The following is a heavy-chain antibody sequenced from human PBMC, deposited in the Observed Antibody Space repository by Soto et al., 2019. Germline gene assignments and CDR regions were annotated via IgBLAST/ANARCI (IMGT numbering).Heavy chain of an antibody. Sequence: SGPTLVNPTQTLTLTCTFSGYSLSTSGMCVSWIRQPPGKALVWLALIDWDDGKYYSTSLKTRLTISKDPSKNQVVLTMTNMDPVDTATYYCARTSEQWLAPFDYWGQGTLVTSPQ. CDR1: GYSLSTSGMC. CDR2: IDWDDGK. J-gene: IGHJ4*02. CDR3: ARTSEQWLAPFDY. V-gene: IGHV2-70*01. D-gene: IGHD6-19*01.